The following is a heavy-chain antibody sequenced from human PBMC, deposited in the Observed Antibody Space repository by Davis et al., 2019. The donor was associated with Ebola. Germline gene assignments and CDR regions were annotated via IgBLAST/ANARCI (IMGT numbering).Heavy chain of an antibody. Sequence: GGSLRLSCVASGFTLSSYGMHWVRRAPGKGLEWVAFIRYDGSTKYYADSVKDRFTISRDNSRNTLYLQMNSLGTEDTALYYCARDQAVAGSEYFQHWGQGTLVTVSS. CDR3: ARDQAVAGSEYFQH. D-gene: IGHD6-19*01. CDR1: GFTLSSYG. V-gene: IGHV3-30*02. CDR2: IRYDGSTK. J-gene: IGHJ1*01.